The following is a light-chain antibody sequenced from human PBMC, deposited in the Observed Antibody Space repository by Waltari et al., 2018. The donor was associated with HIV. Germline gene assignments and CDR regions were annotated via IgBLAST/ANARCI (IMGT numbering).Light chain of an antibody. Sequence: QSALTQPASVSESPGQSITISCSGTSSDIGSSTLVSWYQQHPGKAPKLIIYDVNKPPSGVSNRFSGSKSGNTASLTISGLQAEDEADYYCSSYAGARGGVFGGGTKLTVL. CDR2: DVN. V-gene: IGLV2-23*02. CDR3: SSYAGARGGV. J-gene: IGLJ2*01. CDR1: SSDIGSSTL.